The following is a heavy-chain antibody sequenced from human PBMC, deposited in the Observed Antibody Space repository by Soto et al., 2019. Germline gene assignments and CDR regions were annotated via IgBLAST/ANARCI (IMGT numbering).Heavy chain of an antibody. CDR3: ARGKGDDYGFDY. CDR1: GFTFSIYT. J-gene: IGHJ4*02. CDR2: FSGSSTYI. Sequence: EVQLVESGGGLVKPGGSLRLSCAASGFTFSIYTMNWVRQAPGKGLEWVSSFSGSSTYIYYADSLKGRFTISRDNAKNSLYLQMNTLRAEDTAVYYSARGKGDDYGFDYWGQGTLVTVSS. V-gene: IGHV3-21*01. D-gene: IGHD4-17*01.